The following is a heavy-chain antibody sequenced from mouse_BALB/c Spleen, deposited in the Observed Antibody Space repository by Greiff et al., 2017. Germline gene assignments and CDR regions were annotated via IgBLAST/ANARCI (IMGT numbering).Heavy chain of an antibody. CDR1: GFNITDTY. V-gene: IGHV14-3*02. D-gene: IGHD2-3*01. CDR2: IDPANGNT. Sequence: EVQLQQSGAELVKPGASVKLSCTASGFNITDTYMHWVKQRPEQGLEWIGRIDPANGNTKYDPKFQGKATITADTSSNTAYLQLSSLTSEDTAVYYCARTDGYYGPFAYWGQGTLVTVSA. CDR3: ARTDGYYGPFAY. J-gene: IGHJ3*01.